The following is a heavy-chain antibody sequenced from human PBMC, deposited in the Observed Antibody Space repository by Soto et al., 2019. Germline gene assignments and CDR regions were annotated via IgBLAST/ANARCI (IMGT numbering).Heavy chain of an antibody. J-gene: IGHJ6*03. CDR3: AKGSPRYCSGGSCYPYYYYYYMDV. CDR1: GFTFDDYA. V-gene: IGHV3-9*01. D-gene: IGHD2-15*01. Sequence: GGSLRLSCAASGFTFDDYAMHWVRQAPGKGLEWVSGISWNSGSIGYADSVKGRFTISRDNAKNSLYLQMNSLRAEDTALYYCAKGSPRYCSGGSCYPYYYYYYMDVCGQGTTVTVYS. CDR2: ISWNSGSI.